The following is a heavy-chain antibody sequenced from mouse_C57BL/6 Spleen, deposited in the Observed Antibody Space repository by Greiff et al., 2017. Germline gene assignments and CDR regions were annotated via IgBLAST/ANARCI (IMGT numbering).Heavy chain of an antibody. Sequence: QVQLQQSDAELVKPGASVKISCKVSGYTFTDHTIHWMKQRPEQGLEWIGYIYPRDGSTKYNEKFKGKATLTADKSSSTAYMQLNSLTSEDSAVYFCARGYYGSSYRYYAMDYWGQGTSVTVSS. CDR1: GYTFTDHT. V-gene: IGHV1-78*01. CDR3: ARGYYGSSYRYYAMDY. D-gene: IGHD1-1*01. J-gene: IGHJ4*01. CDR2: IYPRDGST.